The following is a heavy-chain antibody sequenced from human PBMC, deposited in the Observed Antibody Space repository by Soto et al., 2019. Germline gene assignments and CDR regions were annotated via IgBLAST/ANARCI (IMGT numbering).Heavy chain of an antibody. V-gene: IGHV1-8*01. CDR2: MNPNSGNT. J-gene: IGHJ6*02. D-gene: IGHD3-10*01. CDR3: ASSPHPMVRGGMPYYYYGMDV. Sequence: GASVKVSCKASGYTFTSYDINWVRQATGQGLEWMGWMNPNSGNTGYAQKFQGRVTMTRNTSISTAYMELSSLRSEDTAVYYCASSPHPMVRGGMPYYYYGMDVWGQGTTVTVSS. CDR1: GYTFTSYD.